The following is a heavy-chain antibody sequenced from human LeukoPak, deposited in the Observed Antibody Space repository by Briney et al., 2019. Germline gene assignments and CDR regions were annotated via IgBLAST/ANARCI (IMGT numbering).Heavy chain of an antibody. D-gene: IGHD6-13*01. CDR2: NSSSSSYI. CDR1: GFTFSSYA. Sequence: PGRSLRLSCAASGFTFSSYAMHWVRQAPGKGLEWVSSNSSSSSYIYYADSVKGRFTISRDNAKNSLYLQMNSLRAEDTAVYYCAREGWAAAGTDYWGQGTLVTVSS. CDR3: AREGWAAAGTDY. V-gene: IGHV3-21*01. J-gene: IGHJ4*02.